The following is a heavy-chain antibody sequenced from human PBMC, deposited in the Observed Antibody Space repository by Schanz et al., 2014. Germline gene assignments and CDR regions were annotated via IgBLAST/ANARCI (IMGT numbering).Heavy chain of an antibody. V-gene: IGHV3-74*01. J-gene: IGHJ4*02. Sequence: VQLVESGGGVVQPGRSLRLSCAASGFTFSNYWMSWVRQAPGKGLVWVSRTSHDGSFTTFADSVKGRFTISRDNAKNALYLQMNSLRAEDTAVYYCVRDTGYNFDYWGQGTLVTVSS. D-gene: IGHD5-12*01. CDR3: VRDTGYNFDY. CDR2: TSHDGSFT. CDR1: GFTFSNYW.